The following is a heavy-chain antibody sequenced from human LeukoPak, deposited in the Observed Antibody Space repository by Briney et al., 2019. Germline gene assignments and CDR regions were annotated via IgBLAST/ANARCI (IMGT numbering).Heavy chain of an antibody. J-gene: IGHJ3*01. CDR1: GGSFSGYY. CDR2: IYTSGST. D-gene: IGHD3-22*01. V-gene: IGHV4-59*10. CDR3: ASRSFYDSSGYYSP. Sequence: SETLSLTCAVYGGSFSGYYWSWIRQPAGKGLEWIGHIYTSGSTNYNPSLKSRVTISVDTSKNQFSLKLSSVTAADTAVYYCASRSFYDSSGYYSPWGQGTMVTVSS.